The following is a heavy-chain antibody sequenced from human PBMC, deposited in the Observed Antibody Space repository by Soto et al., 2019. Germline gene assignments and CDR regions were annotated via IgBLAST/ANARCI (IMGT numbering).Heavy chain of an antibody. Sequence: GGSLRLSCAASGFTFSSYGMHWVRQAPGKGLEWVAVIWYDGSNKYYADSVKGRFTISRDNSKNTLYMQMNSLRAEDTAVYYCAREYDSSGYWTDWGQGPLVTVPS. J-gene: IGHJ4*02. CDR2: IWYDGSNK. CDR3: AREYDSSGYWTD. D-gene: IGHD3-22*01. V-gene: IGHV3-33*01. CDR1: GFTFSSYG.